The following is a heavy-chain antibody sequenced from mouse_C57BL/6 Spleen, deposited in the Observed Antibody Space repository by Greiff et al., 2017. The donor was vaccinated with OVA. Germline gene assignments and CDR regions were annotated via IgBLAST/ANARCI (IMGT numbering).Heavy chain of an antibody. Sequence: EVQLQQSGPVLVKPGASVKMSCKASGYTFTDYYMNWVKQSHGKSLEWIGVINPYNGGTSYNQKFKGKATLTVDKSSSTAYMELNSLTSEDSAVYYCAGPFPSDYYGSSCFDYWGQGTTLTVSS. CDR1: GYTFTDYY. D-gene: IGHD1-1*01. J-gene: IGHJ2*01. CDR2: INPYNGGT. CDR3: AGPFPSDYYGSSCFDY. V-gene: IGHV1-19*01.